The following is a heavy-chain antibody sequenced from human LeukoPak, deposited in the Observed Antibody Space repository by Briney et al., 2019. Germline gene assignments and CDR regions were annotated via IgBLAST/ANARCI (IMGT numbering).Heavy chain of an antibody. Sequence: GGSLRLSCAASGFTFSNHWMHWVRQAPGKGLMWVSRINRDGSRTDYADSVKGRFTISRDDAKNTLYLQVNSLRAEDAAVYFCARGGSDTAMAHDYWGQGTLVTVSS. V-gene: IGHV3-74*01. CDR1: GFTFSNHW. J-gene: IGHJ4*02. D-gene: IGHD5-18*01. CDR3: ARGGSDTAMAHDY. CDR2: INRDGSRT.